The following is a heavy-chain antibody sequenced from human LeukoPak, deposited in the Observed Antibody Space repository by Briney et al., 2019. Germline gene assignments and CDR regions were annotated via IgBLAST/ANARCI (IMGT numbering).Heavy chain of an antibody. CDR2: ISSSSSII. CDR3: ARRDSGGYCFDY. D-gene: IGHD3-22*01. Sequence: GGSLRLSCAASGFTFSSYSMNWVRQAPGKGLEWVSYISSSSSIIYYADSVKGRFTISRENAKNSLYLQMNSLRAEDTAVYYCARRDSGGYCFDYWGQGTLVTVSS. CDR1: GFTFSSYS. J-gene: IGHJ4*02. V-gene: IGHV3-21*05.